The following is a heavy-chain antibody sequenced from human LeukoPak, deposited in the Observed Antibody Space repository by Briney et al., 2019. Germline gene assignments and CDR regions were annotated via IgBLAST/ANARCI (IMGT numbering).Heavy chain of an antibody. CDR1: GFTFSSYT. Sequence: GGSLRLSCAASGFTFSSYTMTWVRQAPGKGLEWVSAISNSGGSTYYADSVKGRFTISRDNSKNTLYLQMNSLRAEDTAVYYCAKSLPNYYDSSGYSGFDYWGQGTLVTVSS. V-gene: IGHV3-23*01. D-gene: IGHD3-22*01. CDR3: AKSLPNYYDSSGYSGFDY. J-gene: IGHJ4*02. CDR2: ISNSGGST.